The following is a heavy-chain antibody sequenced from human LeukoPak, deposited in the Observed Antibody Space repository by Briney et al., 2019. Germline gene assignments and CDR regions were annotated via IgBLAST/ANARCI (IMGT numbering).Heavy chain of an antibody. V-gene: IGHV4-38-2*02. Sequence: PSETLSLTCTVSGYSISSGYYWGWIRQTPGKGLEWIGYIYHGGRTDYNPSLKSRVTISVDTSKNRFSLKLSSVTAADTAVYYCARVPTVTFFDYWGQGTLVTVSS. CDR2: IYHGGRT. CDR3: ARVPTVTFFDY. CDR1: GYSISSGYY. D-gene: IGHD4-17*01. J-gene: IGHJ4*02.